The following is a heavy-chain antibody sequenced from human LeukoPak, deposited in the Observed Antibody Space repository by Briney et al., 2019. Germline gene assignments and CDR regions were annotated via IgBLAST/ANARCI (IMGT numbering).Heavy chain of an antibody. CDR1: GGSVSSDSYY. CDR2: IYYSGTT. J-gene: IGHJ4*02. V-gene: IGHV4-61*01. CDR3: ARDRSDSCVYDY. D-gene: IGHD5/OR15-5a*01. Sequence: SETLSLTCTVSGGSVSSDSYYWNWIRQPPGKGLERNGYIYYSGTTNYNPSLKSRVTISVDTSKNQFSLKLTSVTAADTAVYYCARDRSDSCVYDYWGQGTLVTVSP.